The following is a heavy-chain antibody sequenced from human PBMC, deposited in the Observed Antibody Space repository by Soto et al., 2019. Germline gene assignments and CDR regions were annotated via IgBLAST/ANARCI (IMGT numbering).Heavy chain of an antibody. CDR3: ARPHNLGGYGFDV. D-gene: IGHD3-16*01. Sequence: PSETLSLTCSVFGDSISNYYWSWIRQPPGKGLEWIGYIYYSGSTSYNPSLKSRVTISVDTSTNQFSLDLNYVTAANTAVYYCARPHNLGGYGFDVWDQGTMVTVSS. CDR1: GDSISNYY. V-gene: IGHV4-59*01. CDR2: IYYSGST. J-gene: IGHJ3*01.